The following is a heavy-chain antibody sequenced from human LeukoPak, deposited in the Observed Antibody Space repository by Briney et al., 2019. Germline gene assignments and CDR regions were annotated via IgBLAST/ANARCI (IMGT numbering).Heavy chain of an antibody. D-gene: IGHD1-26*01. Sequence: PSETLSLTCTVYGGSISSYYRSWIRQPAGKGLEWLGRIYTSGSNNYNPSLKSRVTMSVDTSKNQFSLKLSSVTAADTALYYFARTGSSYSRHHAFDIWGQGTMVTVSS. V-gene: IGHV4-4*07. J-gene: IGHJ3*02. CDR2: IYTSGSN. CDR3: ARTGSSYSRHHAFDI. CDR1: GGSISSYY.